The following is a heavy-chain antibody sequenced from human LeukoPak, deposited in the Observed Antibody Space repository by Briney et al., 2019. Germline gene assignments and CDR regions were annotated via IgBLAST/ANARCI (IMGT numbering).Heavy chain of an antibody. J-gene: IGHJ4*02. CDR1: GFTVSSNY. CDR2: IYSGGST. V-gene: IGHV3-66*01. Sequence: PGGSLRLSCAASGFTVSSNYMSWVRQAPGKGLEWVSVIYSGGSTYYADSVKGRFTISKDNSKNTLYLQMNSLRAEDTAVYYCASGWFGELTLGYWGQGTLVTVSS. D-gene: IGHD3-10*01. CDR3: ASGWFGELTLGY.